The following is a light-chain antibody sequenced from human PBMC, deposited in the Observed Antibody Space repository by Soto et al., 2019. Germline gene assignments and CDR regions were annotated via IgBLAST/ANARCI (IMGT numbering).Light chain of an antibody. V-gene: IGKV1-5*01. CDR3: QQYNTYSSLT. Sequence: IQMTQSPSTLSASVGARVTITCRASQSISSWLAWYQQKLGRAPRLLIYDASSLESGVPSRFSGSGYGTEFTLTISSLQPDDFANYYGQQYNTYSSLTFGGGTKVDIK. CDR1: QSISSW. CDR2: DAS. J-gene: IGKJ4*01.